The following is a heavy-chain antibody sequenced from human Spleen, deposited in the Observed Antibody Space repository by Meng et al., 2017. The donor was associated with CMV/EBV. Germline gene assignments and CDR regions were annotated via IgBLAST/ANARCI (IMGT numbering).Heavy chain of an antibody. CDR3: ARGQLSAYYFEH. Sequence: SVKVSCKVSGATFGSSTINWVRQAPGQGLEWIGRIIGILGIEKYSHKFQGRVTITADRSTNTVYMEVTNLTSDDTAVYYCARGQLSAYYFEHWGRGTLVTVSS. CDR1: GATFGSST. CDR2: IIGILGIE. D-gene: IGHD6-13*01. J-gene: IGHJ4*02. V-gene: IGHV1-69*02.